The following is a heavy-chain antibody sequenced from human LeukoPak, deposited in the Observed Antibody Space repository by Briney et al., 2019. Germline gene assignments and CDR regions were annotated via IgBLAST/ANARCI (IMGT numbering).Heavy chain of an antibody. CDR1: GGSFSGYY. CDR3: ARASIGHYVWGSYRYSFTFDY. D-gene: IGHD3-16*02. Sequence: PSETLSLTCAVYGGSFSGYYWSWIRQPPGKGLEWIGEINHNGSTNYNPSLKSRVTISVDTSKNQFSLKLSSVTAADTAVYYCARASIGHYVWGSYRYSFTFDYWGQGTLVTVSS. CDR2: INHNGST. V-gene: IGHV4-34*01. J-gene: IGHJ4*02.